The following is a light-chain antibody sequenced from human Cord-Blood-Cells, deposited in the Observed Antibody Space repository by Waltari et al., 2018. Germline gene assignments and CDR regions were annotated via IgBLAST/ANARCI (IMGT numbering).Light chain of an antibody. V-gene: IGLV2-14*01. Sequence: QSALTQPASVYGSPGQSITISCTGTTSDVGGYNYLTWYQQHPSTAPKLMSYDASNRPSGVSNRFSGSKSGNTASLTISGLQAEDEADYYRSSYTSSSTPVVFGGGTKLTVL. CDR2: DAS. J-gene: IGLJ2*01. CDR3: SSYTSSSTPVV. CDR1: TSDVGGYNY.